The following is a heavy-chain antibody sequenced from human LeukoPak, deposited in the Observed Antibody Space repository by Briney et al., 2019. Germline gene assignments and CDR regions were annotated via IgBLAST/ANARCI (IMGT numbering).Heavy chain of an antibody. CDR1: GFTFSSYG. CDR2: ISYDGSNK. Sequence: PGGSLRLSCAASGFTFSSYGMHWVRRAPGKGLEWVAIISYDGSNKYYADSVKGRFTISRDNSKNTLYLQMNSLRAEDTAVYYCARDGNWGSQPQNWFDPWGQGTLVAVSS. V-gene: IGHV3-30*03. CDR3: ARDGNWGSQPQNWFDP. J-gene: IGHJ5*02. D-gene: IGHD7-27*01.